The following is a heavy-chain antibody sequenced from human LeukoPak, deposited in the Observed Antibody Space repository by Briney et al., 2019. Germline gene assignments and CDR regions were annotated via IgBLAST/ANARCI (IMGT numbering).Heavy chain of an antibody. CDR1: GASLHGHY. Sequence: SETLSLTCAVYGASLHGHYWSWIRQSPGKGLEWIGEGGDRGGTKFNPSLKGRVSISADPSKNQFSLNLYSMTAADTAVYHCAMNGQSGFSLDPWGQGTLVTVSS. CDR3: AMNGQSGFSLDP. V-gene: IGHV4-34*01. CDR2: GGDRGGT. J-gene: IGHJ5*02. D-gene: IGHD1-26*01.